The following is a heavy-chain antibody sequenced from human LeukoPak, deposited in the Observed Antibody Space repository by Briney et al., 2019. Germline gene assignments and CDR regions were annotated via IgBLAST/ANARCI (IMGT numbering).Heavy chain of an antibody. V-gene: IGHV3-53*01. CDR3: ARGLLGRGGGSFDY. CDR1: GFTVGSNY. J-gene: IGHJ4*02. Sequence: GGSLRLSCAASGFTVGSNYMGWVRQAPGKGLEWVSVVYSGGSTYYADSVKGRFTISRDNAKNSLYLQMNSLRDEDTAVYYCARGLLGRGGGSFDYWGQGTLVTVSS. D-gene: IGHD3-10*01. CDR2: VYSGGST.